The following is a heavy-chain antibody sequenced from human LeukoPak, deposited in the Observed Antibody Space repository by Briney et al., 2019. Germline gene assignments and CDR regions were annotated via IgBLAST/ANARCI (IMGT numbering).Heavy chain of an antibody. J-gene: IGHJ4*02. D-gene: IGHD3-16*01. CDR1: GFTFSSYG. CDR2: ISYDGSNK. Sequence: GGSLRLSCAASGFTFSSYGMRWVRQAPGKGLEWVAVISYDGSNKYYADSVKGRFTISRDNSKNTLYLQMNSLRAEDTAVYYCAKDSRWRSLGLPDYWGQGTLVTVSS. CDR3: AKDSRWRSLGLPDY. V-gene: IGHV3-30*18.